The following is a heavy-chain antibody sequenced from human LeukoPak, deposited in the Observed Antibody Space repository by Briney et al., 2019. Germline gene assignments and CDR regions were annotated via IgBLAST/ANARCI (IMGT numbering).Heavy chain of an antibody. CDR2: IFTIIASA. D-gene: IGHD3-3*01. V-gene: IGHV1-69*13. Sequence: SSVNVTFKCSRWTFINYTISWAQPPPPQALEWIEWIFTIIASANYEQKFQGRVTITADEATSTAYMELSSVRYEDTAVYYCARDEYDFWSGYSTYYYYGMDVWGQGTPVTVSS. J-gene: IGHJ6*02. CDR3: ARDEYDFWSGYSTYYYYGMDV. CDR1: RWTFINYT.